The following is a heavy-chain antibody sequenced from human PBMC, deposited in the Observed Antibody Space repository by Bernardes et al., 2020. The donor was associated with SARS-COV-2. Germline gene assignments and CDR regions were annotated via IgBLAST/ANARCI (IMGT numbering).Heavy chain of an antibody. D-gene: IGHD6-13*01. CDR1: GFTVSSNY. CDR2: IYSGGST. Sequence: GGSLRVCCAASGFTVSSNYMSWVRQAPGKGLEWVSVIYSGGSTYYADSVKGRFTISRDNSKNTLYLQMNSLRAEDTAVYYCARESIAAAGRDFDYWGQGTLVTVSS. J-gene: IGHJ4*02. V-gene: IGHV3-66*02. CDR3: ARESIAAAGRDFDY.